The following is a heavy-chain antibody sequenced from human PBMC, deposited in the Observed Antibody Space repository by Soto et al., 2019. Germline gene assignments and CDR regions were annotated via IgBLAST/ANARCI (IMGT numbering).Heavy chain of an antibody. CDR2: IDYSGST. D-gene: IGHD6-13*01. CDR3: ARRERAAGTDWWFDP. CDR1: GSSISSSSFH. J-gene: IGHJ5*02. V-gene: IGHV4-39*01. Sequence: SETLSLTCTVSGSSISSSSFHWGWIRQPPGKGLEWNGSIDYSGSTYYSPSLKSRVTISVDTSKNQFSLKLGSVSAADTAVYYCARRERAAGTDWWFDPWGQGTLVTVS.